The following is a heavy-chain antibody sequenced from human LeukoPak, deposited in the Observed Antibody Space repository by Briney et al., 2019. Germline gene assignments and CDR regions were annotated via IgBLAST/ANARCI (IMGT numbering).Heavy chain of an antibody. CDR2: ISSSGSYI. CDR3: ARDSMYYYDSSGYYYEQRGLIDY. J-gene: IGHJ4*02. CDR1: EFTFSSYS. Sequence: GGSLRLSCAASEFTFSSYSMNWVRQAPGKGLEWVSSISSSGSYIYYADSVKGRFTISRDNAKNSLYLQMNSLRAEDTAVYYCARDSMYYYDSSGYYYEQRGLIDYWGQGALVTVSS. D-gene: IGHD3-22*01. V-gene: IGHV3-21*01.